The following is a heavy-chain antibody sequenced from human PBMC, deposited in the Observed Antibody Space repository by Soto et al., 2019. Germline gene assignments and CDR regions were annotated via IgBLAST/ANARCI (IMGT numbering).Heavy chain of an antibody. CDR1: GESISSSSYY. CDR2: IYYSGRT. D-gene: IGHD2-21*02. Sequence: SETLSLTCIVSGESISSSSYYLGWIRQPPGKGFEWIGSIYYSGRTYYNPSFKSRVTISIDTSKNQFSLKLSSVTATDTAVYCCARQRTTVVTQAYFDHWGQGALVTVSS. V-gene: IGHV4-39*01. J-gene: IGHJ4*02. CDR3: ARQRTTVVTQAYFDH.